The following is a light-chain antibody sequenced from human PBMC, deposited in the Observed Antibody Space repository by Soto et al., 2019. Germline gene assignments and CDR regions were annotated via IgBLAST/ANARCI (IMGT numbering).Light chain of an antibody. V-gene: IGLV2-11*01. CDR3: CSYAGSYTYV. CDR2: DVS. J-gene: IGLJ1*01. Sequence: QSALTQPRSVSGSPGQSVTISCTGTSSDVGGYNYVSWYQQYPDRAPKVSIYDVSERPSGVPDRFSGSKSGNTASLTISGLQAEDEADYYCCSYAGSYTYVFGSGTKLTVL. CDR1: SSDVGGYNY.